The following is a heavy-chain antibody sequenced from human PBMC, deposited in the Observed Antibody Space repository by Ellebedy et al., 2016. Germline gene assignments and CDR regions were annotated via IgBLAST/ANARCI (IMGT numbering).Heavy chain of an antibody. Sequence: SETLSLTCSVSGGSISSFYWSWIRQPPGKGLEWIGNIYYSGSTNHNPSLKSRVTISVDTSKNQFSLKLSSVTAADTAVYYCARGPNDYGRGACDYWGQGTLVTVSS. CDR3: ARGPNDYGRGACDY. D-gene: IGHD4-17*01. CDR2: IYYSGST. J-gene: IGHJ4*02. CDR1: GGSISSFY. V-gene: IGHV4-59*08.